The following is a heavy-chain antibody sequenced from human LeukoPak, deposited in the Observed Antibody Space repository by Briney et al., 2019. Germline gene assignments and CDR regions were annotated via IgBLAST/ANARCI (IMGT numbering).Heavy chain of an antibody. CDR3: ARGPDNDSTKKDY. CDR1: GGSFSGYY. V-gene: IGHV4-34*01. D-gene: IGHD2-21*02. CDR2: INHSGST. Sequence: PSETLSLTCAVYGGSFSGYYWSWIRQPPGKGLEWIGEINHSGSTNYNPSLKSRVTISVDSSKNQFSLKLSSVTAADTAIYYCARGPDNDSTKKDYWGQGTLVTVSS. J-gene: IGHJ4*02.